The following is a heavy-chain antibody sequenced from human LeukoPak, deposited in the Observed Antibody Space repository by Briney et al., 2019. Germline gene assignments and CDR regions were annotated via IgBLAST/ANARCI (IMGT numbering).Heavy chain of an antibody. D-gene: IGHD2-8*02. CDR1: GGSISSGGYS. CDR3: AGHHPRNTVDF. J-gene: IGHJ4*02. V-gene: IGHV4-30-2*01. Sequence: SETLSLTCAVSGGSISSGGYSWSWIRQPPGKGLEWIGYIYHSGSTYYNPSLKSRVTISVDTSKNQFSLKLSSVTAADTAVYYCAGHHPRNTVDFWGQGTLVTVSS. CDR2: IYHSGST.